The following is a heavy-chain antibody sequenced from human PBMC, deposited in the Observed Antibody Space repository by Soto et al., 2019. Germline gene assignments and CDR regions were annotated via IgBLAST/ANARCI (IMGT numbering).Heavy chain of an antibody. J-gene: IGHJ6*02. V-gene: IGHV1-8*01. Sequence: ASVKVSCKASGYTLTSYDINWVRQATGQGLEWMGWMNPNSGNTGYAQKFQGRVTMTRNTSISTAYMELSSLRPEDTAVYYCARALLKRYCIITSCTHYTYNGMDVWGQGTTVTVSS. CDR1: GYTLTSYD. CDR2: MNPNSGNT. D-gene: IGHD2-2*01. CDR3: ARALLKRYCIITSCTHYTYNGMDV.